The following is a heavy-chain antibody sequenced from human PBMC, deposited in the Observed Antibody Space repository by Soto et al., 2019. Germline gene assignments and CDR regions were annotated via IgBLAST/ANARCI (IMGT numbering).Heavy chain of an antibody. D-gene: IGHD6-13*01. CDR2: IIFIFGSP. CDR1: GDTFSNYA. Sequence: QVQLVQSGAEVKKPGSSVKVSCKASGDTFSNYAISWVRQAPGQGLEWMGGIIFIFGSPNYAQKFQGRVSITADESTSTAYMVLSSLRSEDTAVYYCARGEAAAGNYNMDVWGQGTTVTVSS. V-gene: IGHV1-69*12. J-gene: IGHJ6*02. CDR3: ARGEAAAGNYNMDV.